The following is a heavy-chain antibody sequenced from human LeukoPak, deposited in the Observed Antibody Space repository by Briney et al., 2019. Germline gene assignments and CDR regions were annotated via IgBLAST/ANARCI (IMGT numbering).Heavy chain of an antibody. CDR3: AKQGYYDSSGPPFFDY. CDR2: ISGSGGST. V-gene: IGHV3-23*01. Sequence: QSGGSLRLSCAASGFTFSSYAMSWVRQAPGKGLEWVSAISGSGGSTYYADSVKGRFTIPRDNSKNTLYLQMNSLRAEDTAVYYCAKQGYYDSSGPPFFDYWGQGTLVTVSS. CDR1: GFTFSSYA. J-gene: IGHJ4*02. D-gene: IGHD3-22*01.